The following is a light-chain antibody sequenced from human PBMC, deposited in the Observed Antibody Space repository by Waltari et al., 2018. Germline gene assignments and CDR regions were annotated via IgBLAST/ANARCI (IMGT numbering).Light chain of an antibody. V-gene: IGLV2-11*01. CDR1: TSAVGGYNY. J-gene: IGLJ3*02. Sequence: SALTQPRSVSGSPGQSVTISCTGTTSAVGGYNYVSWYQHHPGKAPKLMIFDVTQRPSGVPDRFSDSKSANTASLTISGLQAEDEADYYCCSFAGTYTWVFGGGTKVTVL. CDR3: CSFAGTYTWV. CDR2: DVT.